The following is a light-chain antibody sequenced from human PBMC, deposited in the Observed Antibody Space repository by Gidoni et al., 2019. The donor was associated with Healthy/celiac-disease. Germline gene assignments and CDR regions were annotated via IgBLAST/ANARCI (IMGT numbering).Light chain of an antibody. CDR1: QSISSY. V-gene: IGKV1-39*01. CDR3: QPGSSTPPA. J-gene: IGKJ1*01. Sequence: DIQMTQSPSSLSASVGDRVTITCRASQSISSYLNWYQQKPQQAPQLLSYAASSLPSGVPSVFAASGSGTDFTLTIRSLPPEDFATYYCQPGSSTPPAFGHGTKLEIK. CDR2: AAS.